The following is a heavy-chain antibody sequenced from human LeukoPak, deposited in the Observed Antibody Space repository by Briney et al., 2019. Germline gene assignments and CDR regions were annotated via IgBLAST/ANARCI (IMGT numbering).Heavy chain of an antibody. CDR3: ASLPRSRYYYYCMDV. CDR2: ISSSSSYI. CDR1: GFTFSSYS. Sequence: GGSLRLSCAASGFTFSSYSMNWVRQAPGKGLEWVSSISSSSSYIYYADSVKGRFTISRDNAKNSLYLQMNSLRAEDTAVYYCASLPRSRYYYYCMDVWGKGTTVTVSS. V-gene: IGHV3-21*01. D-gene: IGHD3-10*01. J-gene: IGHJ6*03.